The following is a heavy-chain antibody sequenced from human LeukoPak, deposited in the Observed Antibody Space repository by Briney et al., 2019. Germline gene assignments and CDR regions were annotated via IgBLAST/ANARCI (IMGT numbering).Heavy chain of an antibody. V-gene: IGHV1-69*04. Sequence: SVKVSCRASGGTFSSYAISWVRQAPGQGLEWMGRIIPILGIANYAQRFQGRVTITADKSTSTAYMELSSLRSEDTAVYYCARDPGAIYGGDYYYYYGMDVWGQGTTVTVSS. J-gene: IGHJ6*02. CDR1: GGTFSSYA. D-gene: IGHD4-23*01. CDR2: IIPILGIA. CDR3: ARDPGAIYGGDYYYYYGMDV.